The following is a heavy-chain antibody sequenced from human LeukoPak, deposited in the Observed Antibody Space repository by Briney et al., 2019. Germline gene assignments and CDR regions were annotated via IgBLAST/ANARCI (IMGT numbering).Heavy chain of an antibody. D-gene: IGHD2/OR15-2a*01. CDR1: GFTSSSYA. CDR2: ISGSGGST. V-gene: IGHV3-23*01. Sequence: PGGSLRLSCAASGFTSSSYAMSWVRQAPGKGLEWVSAISGSGGSTYYADSVKGRFTISRDNSKNTLYLQMNSLRAEDTAVYYCAKVSGRSTTFPMDVWGKGTTVTVSS. CDR3: AKVSGRSTTFPMDV. J-gene: IGHJ6*03.